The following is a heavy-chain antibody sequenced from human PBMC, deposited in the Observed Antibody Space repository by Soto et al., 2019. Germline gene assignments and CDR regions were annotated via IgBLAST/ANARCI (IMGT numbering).Heavy chain of an antibody. D-gene: IGHD3-10*01. V-gene: IGHV3-74*01. CDR2: INTDGTTT. J-gene: IGHJ5*02. CDR3: ARSGVGWFDP. Sequence: GGSLRLSCAASGFTFSSHWMHWSRQAPGKGLVWVSRINTDGTTTTYADSVKGRFTISRDNAKNTLYLQMNSLRAEDTAVYYCARSGVGWFDPWGQGTLVTVSS. CDR1: GFTFSSHW.